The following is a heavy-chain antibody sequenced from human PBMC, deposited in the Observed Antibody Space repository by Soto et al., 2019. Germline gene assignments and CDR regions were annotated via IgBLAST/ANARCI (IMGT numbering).Heavy chain of an antibody. CDR2: IYYSGKT. Sequence: PSETLSLTCTVSGDSITSSSYNWGWIRQPPGRGLEWIGNIYYSGKTHYSPSLKSRVTISVDTSKSQFSLKLHSVTAADTAVHYCARRPDYGYYGWFDPWGQGTLVTVSS. CDR3: ARRPDYGYYGWFDP. D-gene: IGHD3-22*01. CDR1: GDSITSSSYN. V-gene: IGHV4-39*01. J-gene: IGHJ5*02.